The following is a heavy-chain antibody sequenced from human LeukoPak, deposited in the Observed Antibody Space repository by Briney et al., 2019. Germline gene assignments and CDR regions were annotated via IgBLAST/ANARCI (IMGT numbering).Heavy chain of an antibody. D-gene: IGHD2/OR15-2a*01. Sequence: GGSLRLSCAASGFTFSSYAMSWVRQAPGKGLKWVSTIRGSGDSTFYADSVKGRFTISRDNSENTLSLQMNSLRADDTAIYYCAKSCNSGNCYYNYWGQGTLVTVSS. V-gene: IGHV3-23*01. J-gene: IGHJ4*02. CDR1: GFTFSSYA. CDR2: IRGSGDST. CDR3: AKSCNSGNCYYNY.